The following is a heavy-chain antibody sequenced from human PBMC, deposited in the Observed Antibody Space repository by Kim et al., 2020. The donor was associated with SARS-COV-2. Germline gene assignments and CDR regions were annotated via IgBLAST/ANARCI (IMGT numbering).Heavy chain of an antibody. J-gene: IGHJ4*02. V-gene: IGHV1-24*01. D-gene: IGHD3-10*01. Sequence: AQKFQGGVTMTEDTSTDTAYMELSSLRSENTAVYYCARLNSGSYYYYFDYWGQGTLVTISS. CDR3: ARLNSGSYYYYFDY.